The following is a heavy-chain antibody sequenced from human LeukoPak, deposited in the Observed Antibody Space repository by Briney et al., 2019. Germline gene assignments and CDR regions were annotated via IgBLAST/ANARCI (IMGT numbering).Heavy chain of an antibody. CDR3: AALEMATIQIDY. CDR1: VHTFPTYG. CDR2: VSGNNGNT. Sequence: GASERLLCKASVHTFPTYGISWVRHAPRQGLEGMGWVSGNNGNTNYAQKLQGRVTMTTDTSTNTAYMELRSLRSDDTAVYYCAALEMATIQIDYWGQGTLVTVSS. D-gene: IGHD5-24*01. V-gene: IGHV1-18*01. J-gene: IGHJ4*02.